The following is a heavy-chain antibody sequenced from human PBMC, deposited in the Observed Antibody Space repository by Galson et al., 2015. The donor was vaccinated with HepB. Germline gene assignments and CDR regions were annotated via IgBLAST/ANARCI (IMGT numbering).Heavy chain of an antibody. CDR1: GYTFTSYG. J-gene: IGHJ6*02. Sequence: SVKVSCKASGYTFTSYGISWVRQAPGQGLEWMGWISAYNGNTNYAQKLQGRVTMTTDTSTSTAYMELRSLRSDDTAVYYCARANFYSLGGYYHGMDVWGQGTTVTVSS. CDR2: ISAYNGNT. V-gene: IGHV1-18*04. CDR3: ARANFYSLGGYYHGMDV. D-gene: IGHD3-16*01.